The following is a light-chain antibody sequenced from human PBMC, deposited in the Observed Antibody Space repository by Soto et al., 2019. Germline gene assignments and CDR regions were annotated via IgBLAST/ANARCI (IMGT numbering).Light chain of an antibody. V-gene: IGLV2-8*01. CDR2: EVS. J-gene: IGLJ1*01. CDR1: SSDVGGYNS. CDR3: SSYAGSNNYV. Sequence: QSVLTQPPSASGSPGQSVTISCTGTSSDVGGYNSVSWYQLHPGKAPKLMVYEVSKRPSGVPDRFSGSKSGNTASLTVSGLQAEDEADYYCSSYAGSNNYVFGTGTKLTVL.